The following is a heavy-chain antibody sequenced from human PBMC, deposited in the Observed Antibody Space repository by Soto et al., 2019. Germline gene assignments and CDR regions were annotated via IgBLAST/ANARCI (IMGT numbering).Heavy chain of an antibody. V-gene: IGHV4-34*01. CDR3: ARGRGGGRPDY. Sequence: QVQLQQWGAGLLKPSETLSLTCAVYGGSFSGYYWSWIRQPPGKGLEWIGEINHSGSTNYNPSLKSRVTLSVDTSKHQFSLNLSSVTAADTAVYYCARGRGGGRPDYWGQGTLVTVSS. J-gene: IGHJ4*02. CDR2: INHSGST. D-gene: IGHD2-15*01. CDR1: GGSFSGYY.